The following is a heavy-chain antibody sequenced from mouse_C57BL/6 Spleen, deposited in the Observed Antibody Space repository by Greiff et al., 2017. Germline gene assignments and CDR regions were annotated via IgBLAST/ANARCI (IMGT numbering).Heavy chain of an antibody. CDR2: INPETGGT. V-gene: IGHV1-15*01. J-gene: IGHJ2*01. D-gene: IGHD1-1*01. CDR1: GYTFTDYA. CDR3: TRGRITTVVATDYFDY. Sequence: QVQLLQSGAGLVRPGASVTLSCTASGYTFTDYAMHWVKQTPVHGLEWIGAINPETGGTSYNQKFKGQAILTADNSSSTAYLELRSLTSEDSAVYYCTRGRITTVVATDYFDYWGQGTTLTVSS.